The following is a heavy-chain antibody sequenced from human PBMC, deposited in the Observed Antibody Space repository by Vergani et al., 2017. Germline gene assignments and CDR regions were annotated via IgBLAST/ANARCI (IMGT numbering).Heavy chain of an antibody. Sequence: QVQLHESGPGLVKPSETLSLICSVSGVSMQSGSFYWTWIRQTAERRLEWMGRVYPSGTTNYNPSLNGRVTIFVDKSKNQFSLSLSSVTAADTAVYYCARGTFLHAFDNWGQGTVVTVSS. CDR3: ARGTFLHAFDN. D-gene: IGHD1-26*01. CDR1: GVSMQSGSFY. V-gene: IGHV4-61*02. J-gene: IGHJ3*02. CDR2: VYPSGTT.